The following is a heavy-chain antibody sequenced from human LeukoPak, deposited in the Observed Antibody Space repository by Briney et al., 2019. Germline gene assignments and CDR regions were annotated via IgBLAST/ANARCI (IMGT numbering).Heavy chain of an antibody. CDR1: GFTFSNYW. D-gene: IGHD4-23*01. CDR3: ARTEGTVAYDS. J-gene: IGHJ5*01. V-gene: IGHV3-74*01. CDR2: INSDGSGT. Sequence: GGSLRLSCAASGFTFSNYWMHWVRQAPGKGLVWVSRINSDGSGTTYADSVRGRFTISRDNAKNTLYLQVNSLRAEVTAVYYCARTEGTVAYDSWGQGTLVTVSS.